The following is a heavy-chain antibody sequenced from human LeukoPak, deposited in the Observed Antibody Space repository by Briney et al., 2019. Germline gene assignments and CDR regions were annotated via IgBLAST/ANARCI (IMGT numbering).Heavy chain of an antibody. CDR2: ISAYNGNT. V-gene: IGHV1-18*01. CDR1: GYTFTNYG. Sequence: GASVTVSCKSSGYTFTNYGISWVRQAPGQGLEWMGWISAYNGNTNYAQKLQGRVTMTTDTSTSTAYMELRSLRSDDTAVYYCARDQSGWVDYWGQGTLVTVSS. CDR3: ARDQSGWVDY. J-gene: IGHJ4*02. D-gene: IGHD6-19*01.